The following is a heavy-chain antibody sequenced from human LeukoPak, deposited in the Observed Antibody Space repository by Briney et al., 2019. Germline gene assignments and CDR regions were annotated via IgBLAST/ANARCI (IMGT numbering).Heavy chain of an antibody. CDR1: GFTFSNYG. CDR2: ISYDGSNK. D-gene: IGHD3-9*01. V-gene: IGHV3-30*19. J-gene: IGHJ4*02. CDR3: ASLAMDLNYDILTGYPALFDY. Sequence: PGGSLRLSCAASGFTFSNYGMHWVRQAPGKGLEWVAVISYDGSNKYYADSVKGRFTISRDNSKNTLYLQMNSLRAEDTAVYYCASLAMDLNYDILTGYPALFDYWGQGTLVTVSS.